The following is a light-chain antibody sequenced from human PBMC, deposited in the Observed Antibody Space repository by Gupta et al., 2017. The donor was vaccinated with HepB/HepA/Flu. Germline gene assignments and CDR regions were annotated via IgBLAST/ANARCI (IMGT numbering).Light chain of an antibody. V-gene: IGKV4-1*01. CDR1: QSVLYSSNNKNY. CDR2: WAS. CDR3: QQYYNIPYT. J-gene: IGKJ2*01. Sequence: PDSLAVSLGERATINCKSSQSVLYSSNNKNYLAWYQQKPGQPPKLLIYWASTRESGVPDRFSGSGSGTDFTLAISSLQAEDVAVYYCQQYYNIPYTFGQGTKLEIK.